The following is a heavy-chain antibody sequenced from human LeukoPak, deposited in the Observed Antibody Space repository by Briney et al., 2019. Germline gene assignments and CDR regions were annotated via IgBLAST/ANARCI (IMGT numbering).Heavy chain of an antibody. Sequence: TGGSLRLSCVASGFSLSSYGMNWVRQAPGKGLERVSYISSSTSTINYAGSVKGRFTISRDNAKNSLYLQMNSLRAEDTALYYCARGGAARPDYWGQGTLVTVSS. V-gene: IGHV3-48*01. J-gene: IGHJ4*02. D-gene: IGHD6-6*01. CDR2: ISSSTSTI. CDR1: GFSLSSYG. CDR3: ARGGAARPDY.